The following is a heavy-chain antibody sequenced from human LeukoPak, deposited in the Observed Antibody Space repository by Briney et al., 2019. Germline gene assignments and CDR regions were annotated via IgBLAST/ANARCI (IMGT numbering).Heavy chain of an antibody. V-gene: IGHV4-59*01. CDR1: GASISGYY. CDR3: ARVLLSSGSST. D-gene: IGHD3-22*01. Sequence: SETLSLTCSVSGASISGYYYNWIRQPPGKGLEWIGYVYYSGITNFNPSLKSRVTMSVDTSKNQFSLKVSSVTAADTAVYYCARVLLSSGSSTWGQGTLVTVSS. CDR2: VYYSGIT. J-gene: IGHJ5*02.